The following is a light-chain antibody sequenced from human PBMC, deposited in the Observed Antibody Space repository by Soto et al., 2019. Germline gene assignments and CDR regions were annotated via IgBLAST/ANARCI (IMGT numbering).Light chain of an antibody. CDR3: QQYGSSRRT. CDR1: QSVSSFY. CDR2: GVS. J-gene: IGKJ1*01. Sequence: EIVLTQSPGTLSLSPGERANLSCRASQSVSSFYLAWYQQKPGQAPSLLIYGVSSRATGIPDRFSGSGSGTDFTLTISRLEPEDFAVYYCQQYGSSRRTFGQGTKVEIK. V-gene: IGKV3-20*01.